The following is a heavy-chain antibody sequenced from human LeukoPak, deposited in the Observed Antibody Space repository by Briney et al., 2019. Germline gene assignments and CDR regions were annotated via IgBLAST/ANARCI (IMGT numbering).Heavy chain of an antibody. J-gene: IGHJ4*02. V-gene: IGHV4-39*07. D-gene: IGHD1-26*01. CDR1: GGSISSSSYY. CDR3: AGVGATSEYYFDY. CDR2: IYYSGST. Sequence: PSETLSLTCTVSGGSISSSSYYWGWIRQPPGKGLEWIGSIYYSGSTYYNPSLKSRVTISVDTSKNQFSLKLSSVTAADTAVYYCAGVGATSEYYFDYWGQGTLVTVSS.